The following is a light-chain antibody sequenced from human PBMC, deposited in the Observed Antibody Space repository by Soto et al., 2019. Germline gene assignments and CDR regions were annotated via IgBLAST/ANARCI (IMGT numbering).Light chain of an antibody. CDR2: GAS. CDR3: QQYEKSRIT. Sequence: IAMTPLPLTLSAFSGETATLSCRPSQSVGSNLAWYQQRPGQAPRLLIYGASTRATGIPVRFSGSGSGTEFTLTISGLQSEAFALYYCQQYEKSRITFGQGTRLEIK. V-gene: IGKV3D-15*01. J-gene: IGKJ5*01. CDR1: QSVGSN.